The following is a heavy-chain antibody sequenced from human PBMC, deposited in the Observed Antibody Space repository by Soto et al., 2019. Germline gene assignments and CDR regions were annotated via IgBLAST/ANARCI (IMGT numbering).Heavy chain of an antibody. CDR3: ARRYCSSTSCYRSWFDP. J-gene: IGHJ5*02. CDR2: IDPSDSYT. V-gene: IGHV5-10-1*01. D-gene: IGHD2-2*01. CDR1: GYSFTSYW. Sequence: GESLKISCKGSGYSFTSYWISWVRQMPGKGLEWMGRIDPSDSYTNYSPSFQGHVTISADKSISTAYLQWSSLKASDTAMYYCARRYCSSTSCYRSWFDPWGQGTLV.